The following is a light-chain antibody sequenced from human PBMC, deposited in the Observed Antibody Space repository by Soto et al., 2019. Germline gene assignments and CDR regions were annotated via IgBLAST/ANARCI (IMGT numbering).Light chain of an antibody. J-gene: IGKJ1*01. CDR1: QSVSSY. Sequence: EIVLRQSPATVSLSPGERATLSCRASQSVSSYLAWYQQKPGQAPRLLIYDASNRATGIPARFSGSGSGTDFTLTISRLEPEDFAVYYCQQYGSSPLTFGQGTKVDIK. CDR3: QQYGSSPLT. V-gene: IGKV3-20*01. CDR2: DAS.